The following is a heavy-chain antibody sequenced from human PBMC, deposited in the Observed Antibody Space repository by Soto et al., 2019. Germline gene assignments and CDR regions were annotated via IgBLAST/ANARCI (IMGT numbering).Heavy chain of an antibody. Sequence: QVQLQESGPGLVKPSETLSLTCTVSGGSISSYYWSWIRQPPGKGLEWIGYIYYSGSTNYNPSLKSRVTISVDTSKHQFSLKLSSVTAADTAVYYCASTAHSSGWYSGGFDYWGQGTLVPVSS. CDR3: ASTAHSSGWYSGGFDY. CDR1: GGSISSYY. CDR2: IYYSGST. V-gene: IGHV4-59*01. D-gene: IGHD6-19*01. J-gene: IGHJ4*02.